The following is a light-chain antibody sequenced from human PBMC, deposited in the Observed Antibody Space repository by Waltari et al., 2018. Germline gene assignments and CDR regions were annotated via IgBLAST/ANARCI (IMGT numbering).Light chain of an antibody. CDR2: DVT. Sequence: QAALTQPPSVSGSPGQSVTISCTGTSSDIGGYNYVSWYQQHPGKAPKIMIYDVTTRPSGVSDRFSGSKSGNTASLTISGLQAEDEAHYYCSSYAGRNTFIFGTGTRLTVL. V-gene: IGLV2-11*01. J-gene: IGLJ1*01. CDR1: SSDIGGYNY. CDR3: SSYAGRNTFI.